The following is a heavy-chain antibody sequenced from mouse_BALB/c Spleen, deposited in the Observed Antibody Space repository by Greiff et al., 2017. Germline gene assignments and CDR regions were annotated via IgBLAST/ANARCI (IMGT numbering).Heavy chain of an antibody. J-gene: IGHJ3*01. V-gene: IGHV3-8*02. Sequence: EVHLVESGPSLVKPSQTLSLTCSVTGDSITSGYWNWIRKFPGNKLEYMGYISYSGSTYYNPSLKSRISITRDTSKNQYYLQLNSVTTEDTATYYCARKGMITTGFAYWGQGTLVTVSA. D-gene: IGHD2-4*01. CDR3: ARKGMITTGFAY. CDR2: ISYSGST. CDR1: GDSITSGY.